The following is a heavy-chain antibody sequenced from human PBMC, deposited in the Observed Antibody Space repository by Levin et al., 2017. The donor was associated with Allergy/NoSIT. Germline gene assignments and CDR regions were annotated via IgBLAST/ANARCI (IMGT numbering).Heavy chain of an antibody. D-gene: IGHD1-26*01. CDR2: MWYDGTNK. Sequence: GGSLRLSCEASGFTVSGHGMHWVRQAPGKGLEWVAVMWYDGTNKFYADSVKGRFTISRDNSKNTVYLQVNSLRSEDTAVYHGVGDRDSGTYFRLDYWGPGTLVTVSS. V-gene: IGHV3-33*01. CDR1: GFTVSGHG. J-gene: IGHJ4*02. CDR3: VGDRDSGTYFRLDY.